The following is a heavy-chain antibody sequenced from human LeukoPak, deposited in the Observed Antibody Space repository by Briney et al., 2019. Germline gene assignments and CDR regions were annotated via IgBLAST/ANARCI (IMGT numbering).Heavy chain of an antibody. D-gene: IGHD2-21*01. V-gene: IGHV3-23*01. Sequence: GGSLRLSCAASGFMFSSSWMAWVRQTPGKGLEWVAATSSSDAGTYHADSVRGRFTISRDNSKNTLYLQMNSLRAEDAAVYFCAKAPVTSCRGAYCYPFDSWGQGTLVTVSS. CDR2: TSSSDAGT. CDR1: GFMFSSSW. J-gene: IGHJ4*02. CDR3: AKAPVTSCRGAYCYPFDS.